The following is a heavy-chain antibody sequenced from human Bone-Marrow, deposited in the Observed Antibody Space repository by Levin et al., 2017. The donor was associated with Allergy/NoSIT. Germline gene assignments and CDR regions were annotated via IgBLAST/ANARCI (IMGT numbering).Heavy chain of an antibody. CDR2: AYYKSEWNT. D-gene: IGHD3-16*01. V-gene: IGHV6-1*01. CDR1: GDSVSTSSAT. Sequence: LRLSCAVSGDSVSTSSATWNWIRQSPSRGLEWLGRAYYKSEWNTDYAMSVKSRITITPDTSKNRFSLHLDSVSPDDTGVYYCARERGEDSTTWYETFDYWGQGTQVIVSS. CDR3: ARERGEDSTTWYETFDY. J-gene: IGHJ4*02.